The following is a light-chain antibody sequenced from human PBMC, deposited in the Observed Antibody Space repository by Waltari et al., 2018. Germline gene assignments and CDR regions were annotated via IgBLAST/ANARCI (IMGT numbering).Light chain of an antibody. CDR2: GAS. J-gene: IGKJ4*01. V-gene: IGKV3-20*01. Sequence: EIVLTQSPGTRSLSPGETATPSSRASQSLRSSYLAWYQQKPGLAPRLLIYGASNRAAGIPDRFGGHGSGTDFTLTIARLEPEDSAVYYCHHYGSSPLTFGGGTKVEI. CDR1: QSLRSSY. CDR3: HHYGSSPLT.